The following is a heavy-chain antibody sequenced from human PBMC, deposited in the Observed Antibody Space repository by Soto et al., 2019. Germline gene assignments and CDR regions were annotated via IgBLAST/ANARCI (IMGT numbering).Heavy chain of an antibody. V-gene: IGHV3-33*03. CDR2: ISYDGSNK. CDR3: VRTSLVVAAATREDY. CDR1: GVTFSSYG. J-gene: IGHJ4*02. D-gene: IGHD2-15*01. Sequence: PGGSLRLSCAASGVTFSSYGMHWVRQAPGKGLVWVAVISYDGSNKSYADSVKGRFTISRDNAKNTLYLQMNSLRAEDTAVYYCVRTSLVVAAATREDYWGQGTLVTVSS.